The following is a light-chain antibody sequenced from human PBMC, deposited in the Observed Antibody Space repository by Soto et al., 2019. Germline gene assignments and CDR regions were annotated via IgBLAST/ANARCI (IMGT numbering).Light chain of an antibody. V-gene: IGKV1-5*01. Sequence: IQMTQSPSTLSASVGGTVNISCRASQSISVSLAWYQQKPGKAPRLLIYDASTLQGGVPSRFSGRGSGTEFTLNVTSLQPEDFASYFCQQYDKYSTFGHGTKV. J-gene: IGKJ1*01. CDR3: QQYDKYST. CDR1: QSISVS. CDR2: DAS.